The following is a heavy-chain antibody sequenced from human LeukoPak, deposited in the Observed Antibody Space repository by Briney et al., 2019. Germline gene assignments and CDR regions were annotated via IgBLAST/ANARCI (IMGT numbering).Heavy chain of an antibody. CDR2: ISGSGNDI. V-gene: IGHV3-11*01. CDR3: GTHTGRTGSDD. D-gene: IGHD3/OR15-3a*01. Sequence: GGSLRLSCATSGFIFSGYYMSWIRQAPGKGLEWVSYISGSGNDISYADSVKGRFTISRDNAKGSLYLQMNSLRAADTAVYYCGTHTGRTGSDDWGQGTLVTVSS. J-gene: IGHJ4*02. CDR1: GFIFSGYY.